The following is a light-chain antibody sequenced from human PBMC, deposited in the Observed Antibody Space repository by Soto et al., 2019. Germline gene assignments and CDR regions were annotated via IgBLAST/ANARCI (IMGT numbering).Light chain of an antibody. V-gene: IGKV3-15*01. CDR2: GAS. CDR3: QQHNQWPIT. CDR1: QTVGTY. J-gene: IGKJ5*01. Sequence: EIVLTQSPATLSVSPGDRASLSCRASQTVGTYLAWYQQKPGQAPRLLIYGASTRATGIPARFSGSGSGTEFTLTINSLQSEDSAVYSCQQHNQWPITFGQGTRLENK.